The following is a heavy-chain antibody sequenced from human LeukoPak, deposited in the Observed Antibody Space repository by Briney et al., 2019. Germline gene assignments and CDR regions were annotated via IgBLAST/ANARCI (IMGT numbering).Heavy chain of an antibody. D-gene: IGHD3-16*01. CDR2: IYGGGST. Sequence: GESLRLSCAASGFAVSNNYMSWLRQAPRQGLAWVSVIYGGGSTHHPDPVHGRFTISRDISTNTLSLQMNSLRTEDTVVYYCAGGYDASDYWGQGTLVTVSS. V-gene: IGHV3-66*02. J-gene: IGHJ4*02. CDR1: GFAVSNNY. CDR3: AGGYDASDY.